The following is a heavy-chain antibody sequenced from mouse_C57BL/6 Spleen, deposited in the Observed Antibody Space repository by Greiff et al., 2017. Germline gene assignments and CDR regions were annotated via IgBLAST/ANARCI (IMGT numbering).Heavy chain of an antibody. D-gene: IGHD2-4*01. J-gene: IGHJ1*03. V-gene: IGHV1-54*01. CDR1: GYAFTNYL. Sequence: QVQLQQSGAELVRPGTSVKVSCKASGYAFTNYLIEWVKQRPGQGLEWIGVINPGSGGTNYNEKFKGKATLTADKSSSTAYMQLSSLTSEDSAVYFCARGGQDYDGEYFDVWGTGTTVTVSS. CDR2: INPGSGGT. CDR3: ARGGQDYDGEYFDV.